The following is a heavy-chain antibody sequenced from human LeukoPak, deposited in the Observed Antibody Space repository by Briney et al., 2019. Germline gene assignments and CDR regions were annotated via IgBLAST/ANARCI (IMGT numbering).Heavy chain of an antibody. CDR2: ISLAGQT. J-gene: IGHJ4*02. CDR3: SRESGPFCPFGY. CDR1: GGSISGTNW. D-gene: IGHD1-26*01. V-gene: IGHV4/OR15-8*02. Sequence: SETLSLTCGVSGGSISGTNWWSWVRQPPGQGLERIGEISLAGQTNYNPSLNGRVTMSLDKSSNQLSLHLTSVTAADTATYFCSRESGPFCPFGYWGQGTLVIVSS.